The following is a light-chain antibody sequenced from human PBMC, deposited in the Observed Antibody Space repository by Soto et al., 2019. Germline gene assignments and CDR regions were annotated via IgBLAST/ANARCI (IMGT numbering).Light chain of an antibody. CDR2: DAS. Sequence: ETVLTQSPATQSLSPGESATLSCRASQSVGTYLAWYQQKPGQAPRLLIKDASKRATCIPPRFSGSGSGTDFTLRISSLEPEDFAVYYCQQRSDWPPLTFGGGTRVEIK. CDR3: QQRSDWPPLT. J-gene: IGKJ4*01. CDR1: QSVGTY. V-gene: IGKV3-11*01.